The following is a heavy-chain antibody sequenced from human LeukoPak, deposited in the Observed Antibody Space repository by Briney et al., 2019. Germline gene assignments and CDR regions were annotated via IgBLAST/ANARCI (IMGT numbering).Heavy chain of an antibody. CDR1: GGSISSSCYY. CDR3: ARHVRFCSGGTCHGPDYFDY. D-gene: IGHD2-15*01. J-gene: IGHJ4*02. V-gene: IGHV4-39*01. Sequence: TPSETLSLTCTVSGGSISSSCYYWGWIRQPPGKGLEWIGSIYYSGSTYYKTSLKSRVTISVNTSKKQFSLMLSSVTAADTAVYYCARHVRFCSGGTCHGPDYFDYWGEGTLATVSS. CDR2: IYYSGST.